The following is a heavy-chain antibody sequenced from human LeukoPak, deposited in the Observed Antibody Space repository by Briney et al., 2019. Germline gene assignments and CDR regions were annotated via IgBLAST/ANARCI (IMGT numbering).Heavy chain of an antibody. CDR3: ARDEEEGYCSSTNCYPQYFQH. CDR1: GFTFRSYS. Sequence: GGSLRLSCAVSGFTFRSYSMNWVRQAPGKGLEWVSSISSSSYYIYYADSVKGRFTISRDNAKNSLFLQMNSLRAEDTAVYYCARDEEEGYCSSTNCYPQYFQHWGRGTLVTVSS. D-gene: IGHD2-2*01. J-gene: IGHJ1*01. V-gene: IGHV3-21*01. CDR2: ISSSSYYI.